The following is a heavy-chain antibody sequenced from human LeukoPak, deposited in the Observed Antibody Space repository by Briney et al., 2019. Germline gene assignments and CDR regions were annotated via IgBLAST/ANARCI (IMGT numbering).Heavy chain of an antibody. Sequence: GGSLRLSCAASGFSVSNTYMSWVRQAPGKGLEWVSIIYSGGNTYYADSVKGRFTISRDNSKNTLYLQMNRLRPEDTAVYYCARGTVTAPDYWGQGSLVTVSS. CDR1: GFSVSNTY. CDR2: IYSGGNT. CDR3: ARGTVTAPDY. J-gene: IGHJ4*02. V-gene: IGHV3-53*01. D-gene: IGHD2-21*02.